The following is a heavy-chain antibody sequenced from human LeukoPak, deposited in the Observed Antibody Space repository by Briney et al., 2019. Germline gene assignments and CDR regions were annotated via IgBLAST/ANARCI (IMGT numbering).Heavy chain of an antibody. J-gene: IGHJ4*02. D-gene: IGHD3-22*01. Sequence: SETLSLTCTVSGGSVSSGDYYWSWIRQPPGKGLEWIGYINYSGYTLYNPSLRSRVTISIDTSKNHFSLKVSSVTAADTAVYYCARLAYYYDSSGYYEAYFDYWGQGTLVTVSS. CDR1: GGSVSSGDYY. CDR3: ARLAYYYDSSGYYEAYFDY. V-gene: IGHV4-30-4*02. CDR2: INYSGYT.